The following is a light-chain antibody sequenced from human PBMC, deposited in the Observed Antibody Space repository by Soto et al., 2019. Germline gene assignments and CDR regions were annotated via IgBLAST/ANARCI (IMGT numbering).Light chain of an antibody. Sequence: DIQMTQYPSTLSESVGDRVTSTCRASQSISDWLAWYQQKPGKAPKFLIYKASNLESGVPSRFSGSGSGTEFTLTISSVQPDDFATYYCQYYDSYSWTFGQGTKVEIK. J-gene: IGKJ1*01. CDR3: QYYDSYSWT. CDR2: KAS. V-gene: IGKV1-5*03. CDR1: QSISDW.